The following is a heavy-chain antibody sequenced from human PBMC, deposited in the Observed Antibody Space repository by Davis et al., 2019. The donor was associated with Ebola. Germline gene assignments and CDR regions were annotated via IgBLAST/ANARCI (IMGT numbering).Heavy chain of an antibody. Sequence: PGGSLRLSCAASGFTFSSYAMSWVRQAPGKGLEWVSAISGSGGSTYYADSVKGRFTISRDNSKNTLYLQMNSLRAEDTAVDYCANSYCSGGSCDYWGQGTLVTVSS. V-gene: IGHV3-23*01. CDR1: GFTFSSYA. CDR3: ANSYCSGGSCDY. D-gene: IGHD2-15*01. J-gene: IGHJ4*02. CDR2: ISGSGGST.